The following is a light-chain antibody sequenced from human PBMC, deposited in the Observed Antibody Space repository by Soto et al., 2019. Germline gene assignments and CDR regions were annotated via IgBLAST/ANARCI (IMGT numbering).Light chain of an antibody. CDR3: QQYNNWPPYT. CDR1: QSVSSN. Sequence: DTVMTQSPATLSVSPGERATLSCRASQSVSSNLAWYQQKPGQAPRLLIYGASTRATGIPARFSGSGSGTKFTLTISSLQSADFAVYYCQQYNNWPPYTFGQGTKLEIK. CDR2: GAS. J-gene: IGKJ2*01. V-gene: IGKV3-15*01.